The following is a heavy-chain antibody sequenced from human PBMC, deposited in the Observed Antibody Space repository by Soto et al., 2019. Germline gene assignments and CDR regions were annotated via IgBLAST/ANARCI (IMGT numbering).Heavy chain of an antibody. Sequence: EVQLLESGGALVQAGESLRLSCAASGFILSTFAMTWVRQAPGKGLEWVSAISGSGDATYYADSVKGRFTISRDNSKNTVYLQLSTVRVEDTAVYYCAKKATVCIGGSRHSSDHYYPMDVWGQGTTVSVSS. CDR1: GFILSTFA. CDR2: ISGSGDAT. D-gene: IGHD2-15*01. V-gene: IGHV3-23*01. J-gene: IGHJ6*01. CDR3: AKKATVCIGGSRHSSDHYYPMDV.